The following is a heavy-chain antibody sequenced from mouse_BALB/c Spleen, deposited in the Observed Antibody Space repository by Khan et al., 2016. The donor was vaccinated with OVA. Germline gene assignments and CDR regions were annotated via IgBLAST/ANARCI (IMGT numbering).Heavy chain of an antibody. Sequence: EVQLQESGPGLVKPSQSLSLTCTVTGYSTTSGYGWNWIRQFPGNKLEWMGYISYSGSTNYNPSLKSRISIHRDTSKNQFFLQLNSVTTEDTATYYCSRTARIKYWGQGTTLTVSS. V-gene: IGHV3-2*02. CDR3: SRTARIKY. CDR2: ISYSGST. CDR1: GYSTTSGYG. D-gene: IGHD1-2*01. J-gene: IGHJ2*01.